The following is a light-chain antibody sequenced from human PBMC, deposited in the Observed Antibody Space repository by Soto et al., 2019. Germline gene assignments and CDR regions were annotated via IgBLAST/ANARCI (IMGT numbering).Light chain of an antibody. J-gene: IGLJ3*02. Sequence: QSALTQPASVSGSPGQPITISCSGSSSDIGAYKYVSWYQQHPGKVPKLIIYELNNRPSGVSDRFSASKSGNTASLTISGLQAEDEADYFCSSYTANNPWRFGGGPSSPS. CDR1: SSDIGAYKY. V-gene: IGLV2-14*01. CDR3: SSYTANNPWR. CDR2: ELN.